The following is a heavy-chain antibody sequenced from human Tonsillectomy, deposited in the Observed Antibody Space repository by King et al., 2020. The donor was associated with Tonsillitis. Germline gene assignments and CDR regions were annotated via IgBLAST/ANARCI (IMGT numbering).Heavy chain of an antibody. J-gene: IGHJ4*02. CDR1: GGSFSGYY. Sequence: VQLQQWGAGLLKPSETLSLTCAVYGGSFSGYYWSWIRQPPGKGLEWIGEINHSGSTNYNPSLKSRVTVSVDTSKNQFSLKLSSVTAADTAVYYCARGPRPPFYSGRTGPLGGTVDYWGQGTLVTVSS. CDR3: ARGPRPPFYSGRTGPLGGTVDY. CDR2: INHSGST. V-gene: IGHV4-34*01. D-gene: IGHD1-26*01.